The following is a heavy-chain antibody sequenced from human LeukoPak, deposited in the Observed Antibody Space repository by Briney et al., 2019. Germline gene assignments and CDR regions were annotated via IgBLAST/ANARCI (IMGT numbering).Heavy chain of an antibody. D-gene: IGHD6-19*01. CDR1: GFTFSSYS. J-gene: IGHJ5*02. Sequence: GGSLRLSCAASGFTFSSYSMNWVRQAPGKGLEWVSSISSTSSYIYYADSVKGRFTISRDNAKDSLFLQLNSLRAENTAMYYCARVEAVAGNWGGLDPWGQGTLVTVSS. V-gene: IGHV3-21*01. CDR3: ARVEAVAGNWGGLDP. CDR2: ISSTSSYI.